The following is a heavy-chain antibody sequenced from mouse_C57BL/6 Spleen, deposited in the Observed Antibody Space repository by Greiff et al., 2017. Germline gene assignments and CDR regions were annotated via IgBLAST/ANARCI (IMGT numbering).Heavy chain of an antibody. V-gene: IGHV5-4*01. D-gene: IGHD2-3*01. J-gene: IGHJ4*01. CDR3: AREGWADY. CDR1: GFTFSSYA. CDR2: ISDGGSYT. Sequence: DVKLVESGGGLVKPGGSLKLSCAASGFTFSSYAMSWVRQTPEKRLEWVATISDGGSYTYYPDKVKGRFTISRDNAKNNLYLQMSHLKSEDTAMYYCAREGWADYWGQGTTVTVSS.